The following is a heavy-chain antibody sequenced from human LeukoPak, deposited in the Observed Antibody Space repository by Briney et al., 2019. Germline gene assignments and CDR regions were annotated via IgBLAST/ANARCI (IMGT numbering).Heavy chain of an antibody. J-gene: IGHJ3*02. CDR2: ISGSGGST. Sequence: PGGSLRLSCAASGFTFSSYAMSWVRQAPGKGLEWVSAISGSGGSTYYADSVKGRFTISRDNSKNTLYLQMNSLRAEDTAVYYCVTDGRVVPAAKNAFDIWGQGTMVTVSS. CDR3: VTDGRVVPAAKNAFDI. D-gene: IGHD2-2*01. V-gene: IGHV3-23*01. CDR1: GFTFSSYA.